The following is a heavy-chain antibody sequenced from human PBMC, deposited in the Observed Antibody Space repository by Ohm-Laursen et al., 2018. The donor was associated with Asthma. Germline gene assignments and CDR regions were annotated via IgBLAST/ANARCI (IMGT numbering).Heavy chain of an antibody. CDR2: IYYSGST. D-gene: IGHD2-2*01. J-gene: IGHJ4*02. CDR1: GGSISSGGYY. V-gene: IGHV4-31*11. Sequence: TLSLTWAVSGGSISSGGYYWSWIRQHPGKGLEWIGYIYYSGSTYYNPSLKSRVTISVDTSKNQFSLKLSSVTAADTAVYYCARVRIYCSSTSCYLSYFDYWGQGTLVTVSS. CDR3: ARVRIYCSSTSCYLSYFDY.